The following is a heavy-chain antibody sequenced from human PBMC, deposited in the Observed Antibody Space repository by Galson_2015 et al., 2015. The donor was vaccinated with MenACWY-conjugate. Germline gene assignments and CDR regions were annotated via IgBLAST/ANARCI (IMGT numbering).Heavy chain of an antibody. V-gene: IGHV3-23*01. CDR2: ISDSGDST. CDR3: AKDNRYVVTIEGPYDFAMDV. J-gene: IGHJ6*02. D-gene: IGHD2-21*01. CDR1: GFRFSRYA. Sequence: SLRLSCAASGFRFSRYAMNWVRQAPGKGLEWVSGISDSGDSTFYADSVKGRFTISRDNSKNTLYLHMNNLRAEDTALYYCAKDNRYVVTIEGPYDFAMDVWGQGTTVTVSS.